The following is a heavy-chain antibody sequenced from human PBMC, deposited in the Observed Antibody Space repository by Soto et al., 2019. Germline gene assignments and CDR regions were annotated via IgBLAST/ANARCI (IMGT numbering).Heavy chain of an antibody. V-gene: IGHV5-51*01. CDR1: GYSFTSYW. D-gene: IGHD3-9*01. J-gene: IGHJ5*02. Sequence: GESLKIACKGSGYSFTSYWIGWVRQMPGKGLEWMGIIYPGDSDTRYSPSFQGQVTISADKSISTAYLQWSSLKASDTAMYYCARLGYYDILTGYFDPWGQGTLVTVSS. CDR3: ARLGYYDILTGYFDP. CDR2: IYPGDSDT.